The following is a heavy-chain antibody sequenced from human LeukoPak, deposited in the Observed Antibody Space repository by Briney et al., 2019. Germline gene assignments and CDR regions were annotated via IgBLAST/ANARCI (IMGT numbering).Heavy chain of an antibody. CDR2: ISYDGSNK. D-gene: IGHD6-19*01. CDR1: GFTFSSYA. CDR3: ARDFSSGDY. Sequence: GGSLRLSCAASGFTFSSYAMHWVRQAPGKGLEWVAVISYDGSNKYYADSVKGRFTISRDNSKNTLYLQMNSLRAEDTAVYYCARDFSSGDYWGQGTLVTASS. J-gene: IGHJ4*02. V-gene: IGHV3-30*04.